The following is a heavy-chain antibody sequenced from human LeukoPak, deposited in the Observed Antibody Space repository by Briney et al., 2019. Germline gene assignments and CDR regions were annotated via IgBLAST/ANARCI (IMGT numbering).Heavy chain of an antibody. CDR2: LYTSGSM. CDR1: GGSISSGSYD. J-gene: IGHJ4*02. Sequence: PSETLSLTCTVSGGSISSGSYDWYWIRQPAGKGLEWIGHLYTSGSMSYNPSLKSRVTISVDTSKNQFSLKLSSVTAADTAVYYCARGRGYSGSYLDYWGQGTLVTVSS. CDR3: ARGRGYSGSYLDY. V-gene: IGHV4-61*09. D-gene: IGHD1-26*01.